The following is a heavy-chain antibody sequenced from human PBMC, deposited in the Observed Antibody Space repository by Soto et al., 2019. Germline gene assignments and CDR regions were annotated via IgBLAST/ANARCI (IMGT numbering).Heavy chain of an antibody. J-gene: IGHJ4*02. CDR2: IYYSGST. CDR1: GCSISSYY. D-gene: IGHD3-9*01. CDR3: ARVYYDILSAPYYFDY. V-gene: IGHV4-59*01. Sequence: AETLSLTCTVSGCSISSYYWSWIRQPPGKGLEWIGYIYYSGSTNYNPSLKSRVTISVDTSKNQFSLKLSSVTAADTAVYYCARVYYDILSAPYYFDYWGQGTLVTVSS.